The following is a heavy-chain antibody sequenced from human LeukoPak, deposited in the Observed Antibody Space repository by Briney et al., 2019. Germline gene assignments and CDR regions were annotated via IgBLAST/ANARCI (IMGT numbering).Heavy chain of an antibody. CDR3: AKAQVRGRAPYDSSGLGAFDI. CDR1: GFTFSSYG. D-gene: IGHD3-22*01. V-gene: IGHV3-30*02. Sequence: PGGSLRLSCAASGFTFSSYGMHWVRQAPGKGLEWVAFIRYDGSNKYYADSVKDRFTISRDNSKNTLYLQMNSLRAEDTAVYYCAKAQVRGRAPYDSSGLGAFDIWGQGTMVTVSS. CDR2: IRYDGSNK. J-gene: IGHJ3*02.